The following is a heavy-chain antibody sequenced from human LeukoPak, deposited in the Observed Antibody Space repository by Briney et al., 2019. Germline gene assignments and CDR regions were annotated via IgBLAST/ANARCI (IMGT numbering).Heavy chain of an antibody. CDR3: ARAGGDYWGFWYFDL. Sequence: SETLSLTCTVSGGSISSYYWSWIRQPPGKGLEWIGYIYYSGSTNYNPSLKSRVTISVDTSKNQFSLKLSSVTAADTAVYYCARAGGDYWGFWYFDLWGRGTLVTVSS. D-gene: IGHD4-17*01. CDR1: GGSISSYY. CDR2: IYYSGST. V-gene: IGHV4-59*08. J-gene: IGHJ2*01.